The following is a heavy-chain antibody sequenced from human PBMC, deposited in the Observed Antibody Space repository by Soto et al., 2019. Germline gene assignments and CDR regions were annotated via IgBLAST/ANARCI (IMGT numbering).Heavy chain of an antibody. D-gene: IGHD3-22*01. Sequence: QVQLVESGGGLDKPGGSLRLSCAASGFTFSDYYMSWIRQAPGKGLEWVSYISSSGSTIYYADSVKGRFTISRDNAKNSLYLQMNSLRAEDTAVYYCARLDGNDYDSSGYYYYYYGMDVWGQGTTVTVSS. CDR1: GFTFSDYY. CDR3: ARLDGNDYDSSGYYYYYYGMDV. J-gene: IGHJ6*02. V-gene: IGHV3-11*01. CDR2: ISSSGSTI.